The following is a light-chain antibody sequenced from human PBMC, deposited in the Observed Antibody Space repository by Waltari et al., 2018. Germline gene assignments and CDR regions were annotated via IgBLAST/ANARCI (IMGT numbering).Light chain of an antibody. CDR1: GSNIGPGYD. CDR2: VTS. CDR3: QSYDTSLSVV. Sequence: QSVLTQPPSVSGAPGQRVTISCTGSGSNIGPGYDVHWYQQLQGNAPKLLIYVTSTRPLGVPDRYFGSQSGTSASLAITGLQAEDEADYYCQSYDTSLSVVFGGGTKLTVL. J-gene: IGLJ2*01. V-gene: IGLV1-40*01.